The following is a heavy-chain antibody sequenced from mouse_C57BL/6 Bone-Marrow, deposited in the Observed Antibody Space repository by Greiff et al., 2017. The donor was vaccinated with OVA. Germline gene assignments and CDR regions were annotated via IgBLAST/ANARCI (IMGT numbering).Heavy chain of an antibody. Sequence: QVQLKQPGAELVKPGASVKLSCKASGYTFTSYRMHWVKQRPGRGLEWIGRIDPNSGGTKYNEKFKSKATLTVDKPSSTAYMQLSSLTAEDVAVYYCARYKYYAMDYWGQGTSVTVSS. CDR1: GYTFTSYR. CDR2: IDPNSGGT. J-gene: IGHJ4*01. CDR3: ARYKYYAMDY. D-gene: IGHD1-3*01. V-gene: IGHV1-72*01.